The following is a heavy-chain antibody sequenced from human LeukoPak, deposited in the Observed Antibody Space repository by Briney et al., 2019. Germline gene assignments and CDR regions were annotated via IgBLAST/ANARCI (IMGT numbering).Heavy chain of an antibody. D-gene: IGHD4-17*01. Sequence: GGSLRLSCAASGFTFSSYGMHWVRQAPGKGLEWVAVISYDGSNKYYADSVKGRFTISRDNSKNTLYLQMNSLRAEDTAVYYCAEGNYGDSFDYWGQGTLVTVSS. V-gene: IGHV3-30*03. J-gene: IGHJ4*02. CDR1: GFTFSSYG. CDR2: ISYDGSNK. CDR3: AEGNYGDSFDY.